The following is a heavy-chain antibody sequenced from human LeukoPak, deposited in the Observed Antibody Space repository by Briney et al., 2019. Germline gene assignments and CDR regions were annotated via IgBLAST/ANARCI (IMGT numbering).Heavy chain of an antibody. D-gene: IGHD1-26*01. CDR3: AKYGPQDSGSSHFDY. CDR2: IRDSGSST. CDR1: GFTFSSYA. V-gene: IGHV3-23*01. Sequence: GGSLRLSCAASGFTFSSYAMSWVRQAPGKGLEWVPAIRDSGSSTHYADSVKGRFTTSRDNSKNTLFLQMNSLRAEDTAIYYCAKYGPQDSGSSHFDYWGQGALVTVSS. J-gene: IGHJ4*02.